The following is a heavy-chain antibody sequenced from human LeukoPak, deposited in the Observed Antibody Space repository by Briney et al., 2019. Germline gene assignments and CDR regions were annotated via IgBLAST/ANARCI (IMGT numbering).Heavy chain of an antibody. J-gene: IGHJ3*02. CDR2: IYPGDSDT. Sequence: GESLKISRKGSGYGFTSYWIGWVRQMPGKGLEWMGIIYPGDSDTRYSPSFQGQVSISADKSISTAYLQWSSLKASDTAMYYCARPYDYYDSSGYDAFDIWGQGTMVTVSS. D-gene: IGHD3-22*01. CDR3: ARPYDYYDSSGYDAFDI. V-gene: IGHV5-51*01. CDR1: GYGFTSYW.